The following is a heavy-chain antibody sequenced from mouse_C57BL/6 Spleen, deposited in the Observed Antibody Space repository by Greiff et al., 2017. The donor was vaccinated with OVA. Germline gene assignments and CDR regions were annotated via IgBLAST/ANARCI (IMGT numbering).Heavy chain of an antibody. D-gene: IGHD4-1*01. CDR1: GYTFTSYW. Sequence: QVQLQQPGAELVKPGASVKLSCKASGYTFTSYWMQWVKQRPGQGLEWIGDIDPSVGYTNYNQKFKGKATLTLDTSSSTAYMQLSSVTSEDAAVYYCARRSRTGTLADWGKGTMVTVSA. V-gene: IGHV1-50*01. CDR3: ARRSRTGTLAD. CDR2: IDPSVGYT. J-gene: IGHJ3*01.